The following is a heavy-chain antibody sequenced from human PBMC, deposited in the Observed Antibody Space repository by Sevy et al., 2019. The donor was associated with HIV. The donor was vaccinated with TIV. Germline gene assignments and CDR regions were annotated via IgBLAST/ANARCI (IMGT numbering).Heavy chain of an antibody. V-gene: IGHV3-30*04. D-gene: IGHD4-17*01. CDR2: ISYDGRNK. Sequence: GGSLRLSCAASGFIFSRYAMHWVRQAPGKGLEWVAVISYDGRNKYYADSVKGRFTISRDNSKNTLYVQTDSLRAEDTAVYYCASGKDDYGDYFDYWGQGTLVTVSS. CDR1: GFIFSRYA. J-gene: IGHJ4*02. CDR3: ASGKDDYGDYFDY.